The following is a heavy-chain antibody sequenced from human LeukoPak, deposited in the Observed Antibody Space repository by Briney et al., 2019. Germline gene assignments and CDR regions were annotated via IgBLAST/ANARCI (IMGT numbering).Heavy chain of an antibody. Sequence: EASVKVSCKASGYTFTSYAMNWVRQAPGQGLEWMGWINANTGNPTYAQGFTGRFVFSLDTSVSTAYLQISSLKAEDTAVYYCARDPSYDSSDLYWGPNWFDPWGQGTLVTVSS. D-gene: IGHD3-22*01. CDR2: INANTGNP. J-gene: IGHJ5*02. V-gene: IGHV7-4-1*02. CDR1: GYTFTSYA. CDR3: ARDPSYDSSDLYWGPNWFDP.